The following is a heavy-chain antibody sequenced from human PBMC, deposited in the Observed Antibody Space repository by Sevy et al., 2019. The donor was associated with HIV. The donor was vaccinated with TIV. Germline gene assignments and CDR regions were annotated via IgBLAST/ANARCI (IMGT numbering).Heavy chain of an antibody. V-gene: IGHV3-23*01. CDR1: GITFNNYA. Sequence: GGSLRLSCAASGITFNNYAMNWVRQAPGKGLDWVSTIFGSGGTTYYADSVKGRFTISRDNSKNTLYLQMNSLRTEDTALYYCAGGGFDSSGSFDAFDMWGQGTMVTVSS. CDR3: AGGGFDSSGSFDAFDM. D-gene: IGHD3-22*01. CDR2: IFGSGGTT. J-gene: IGHJ3*02.